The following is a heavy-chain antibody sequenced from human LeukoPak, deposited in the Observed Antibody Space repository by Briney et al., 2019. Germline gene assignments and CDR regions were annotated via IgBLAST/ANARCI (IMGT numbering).Heavy chain of an antibody. CDR1: GYIFTNYW. J-gene: IGHJ4*02. CDR3: ARRDCGGDCYSRGGFDC. D-gene: IGHD2-21*02. Sequence: GESLKISCECSGYIFTNYWIGWVRQMPGKGLEWMGIIYPGDSDTRYSPSFQGQVTISADKSISTTYLQWSSLKASDTAMYYCARRDCGGDCYSRGGFDCWGQGSLVTVSS. V-gene: IGHV5-51*01. CDR2: IYPGDSDT.